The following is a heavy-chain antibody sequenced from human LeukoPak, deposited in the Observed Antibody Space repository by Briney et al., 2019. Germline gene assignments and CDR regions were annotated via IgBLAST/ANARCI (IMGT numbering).Heavy chain of an antibody. CDR2: IYHSGST. V-gene: IGHV4-4*02. CDR3: AREYYYGSGSYSPLYYYYYMDV. D-gene: IGHD3-10*01. CDR1: GGSISSSNW. Sequence: SETLSLTCAVSGGSISSSNWWSWVRQPPGKGLEWIGEIYHSGSTNYSPSLKSRVTISVDKSKNQFSLKLSSVTAADTAVYYCAREYYYGSGSYSPLYYYYYMDVWGKGTTVTVSS. J-gene: IGHJ6*03.